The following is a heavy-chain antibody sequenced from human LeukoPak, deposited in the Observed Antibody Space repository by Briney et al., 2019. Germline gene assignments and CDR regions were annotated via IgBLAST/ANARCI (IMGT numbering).Heavy chain of an antibody. CDR2: IYHSGST. J-gene: IGHJ4*02. Sequence: SETLSLTCAVSGGSISSSNWWSGVRQPPGKGLEWIGEIYHSGSTNYNPSLKSRVTISVDKSKNQFSLKLSSVTAADTAVYYCAFSSSWGIFDYWGQGTLVTVSS. CDR3: AFSSSWGIFDY. D-gene: IGHD6-13*01. CDR1: GGSISSSNW. V-gene: IGHV4-4*02.